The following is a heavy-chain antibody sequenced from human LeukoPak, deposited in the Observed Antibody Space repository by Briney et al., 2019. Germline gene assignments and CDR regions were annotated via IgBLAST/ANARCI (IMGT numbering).Heavy chain of an antibody. D-gene: IGHD6-19*01. J-gene: IGHJ4*02. CDR1: GYTFTGYY. CDR2: INPNSGGT. Sequence: ASVQVSCKASGYTFTGYYMHWVRQAPGQGLEWMGWINPNSGGTNYAQKFQGWVTMTRDTSISTAYMELSRLRSDDTAVYYCARSVAVAGTGNLDYWGQGTLVTVSS. V-gene: IGHV1-2*04. CDR3: ARSVAVAGTGNLDY.